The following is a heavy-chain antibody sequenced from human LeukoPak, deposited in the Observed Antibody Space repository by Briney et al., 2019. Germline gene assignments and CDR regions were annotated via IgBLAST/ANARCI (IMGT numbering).Heavy chain of an antibody. D-gene: IGHD2-2*01. CDR2: IYYSGST. Sequence: SETLSLTCTVSGGSISSGDYYWSWIRQPPGKGLEWIGYIYYSGSTYYNPSLKSRVTISVDTSKNQFSLKLSSVTAADTAVYYCARARDVVVPAAITLDYWGQGTLVTVSS. CDR3: ARARDVVVPAAITLDY. J-gene: IGHJ4*02. CDR1: GGSISSGDYY. V-gene: IGHV4-30-4*01.